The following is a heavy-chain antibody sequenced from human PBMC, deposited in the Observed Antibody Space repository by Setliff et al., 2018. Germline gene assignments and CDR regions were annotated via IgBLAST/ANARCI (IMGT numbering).Heavy chain of an antibody. Sequence: ASVKVSCKASGGTFSSYAISWVRQAPGQGLEWMGGIIPILGIANYAQKFQGRVTITADESTSTAYMELSSLRSEDTAVYYCARDGGIAAAGTWPFDYWGQGTLVTVSS. CDR3: ARDGGIAAAGTWPFDY. D-gene: IGHD6-13*01. CDR1: GGTFSSYA. J-gene: IGHJ4*02. CDR2: IIPILGIA. V-gene: IGHV1-69*10.